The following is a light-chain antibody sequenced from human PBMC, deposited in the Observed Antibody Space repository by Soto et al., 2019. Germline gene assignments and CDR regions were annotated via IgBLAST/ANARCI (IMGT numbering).Light chain of an antibody. Sequence: QSALTQPASVSGSAGKSITLSCAGTSSDIGAHNFVSWYQHHPGKAPKLIIYEVTKWPSGVSTRFSGSKAGNTASLTISGLQAEDEADYYCNSYTLSRTVVFGGGTKLTV. J-gene: IGLJ2*01. CDR3: NSYTLSRTVV. CDR1: SSDIGAHNF. CDR2: EVT. V-gene: IGLV2-14*01.